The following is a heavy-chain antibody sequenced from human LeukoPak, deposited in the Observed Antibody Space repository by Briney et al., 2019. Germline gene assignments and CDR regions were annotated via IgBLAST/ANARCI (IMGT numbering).Heavy chain of an antibody. CDR2: ISYDGSNK. CDR1: GFTFSSYG. J-gene: IGHJ4*02. CDR3: ANLGNY. Sequence: GRSLRLSCAASGFTFSSYGMHWVRQAPGKGLEWVAVISYDGSNKYYADSVKGRFTISRDNSKNTLYLQMNSLRAEDTAVYYCANLGNYRGQGTLGTVSA. D-gene: IGHD3-16*01. V-gene: IGHV3-30*18.